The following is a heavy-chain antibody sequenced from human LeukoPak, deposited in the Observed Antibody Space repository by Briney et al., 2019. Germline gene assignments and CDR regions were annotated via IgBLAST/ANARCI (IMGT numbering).Heavy chain of an antibody. CDR1: GFAFSSYT. Sequence: PGGSLRPSCAASGFAFSSYTMGWVRQAPGKGLEWVSAITGSGGSTYYADSVKGRFAISRDSSKNTLYLQMNSLRAEDTAVYYCAKKTSYCGGDCYPYYFDHLGQGTLVTVSS. D-gene: IGHD2-21*02. CDR3: AKKTSYCGGDCYPYYFDH. CDR2: ITGSGGST. V-gene: IGHV3-23*01. J-gene: IGHJ4*02.